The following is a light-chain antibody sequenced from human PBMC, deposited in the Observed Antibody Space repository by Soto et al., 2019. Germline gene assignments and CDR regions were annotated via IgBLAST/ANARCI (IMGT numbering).Light chain of an antibody. CDR3: SSYTFTSTLYV. CDR1: SSDIGTYNL. J-gene: IGLJ1*01. CDR2: EVT. V-gene: IGLV2-14*02. Sequence: QSVLTQTASVSGSPGQSITISCTGTSSDIGTYNLVSWYQHHPGKAPKLMIYEVTKRPSGVSNRFSGSKSGNTASLTISGLQAEDEADYYCSSYTFTSTLYVFGTGTQLTVL.